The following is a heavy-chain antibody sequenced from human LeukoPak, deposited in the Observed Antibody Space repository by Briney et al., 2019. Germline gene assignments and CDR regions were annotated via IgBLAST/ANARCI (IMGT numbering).Heavy chain of an antibody. V-gene: IGHV3-23*01. CDR1: GFTFSSYA. CDR3: ARDFWSGYYTED. CDR2: IFGSGGST. D-gene: IGHD3-3*01. J-gene: IGHJ4*02. Sequence: GGSLRLSCAASGFTFSSYAMYWVRQAPGKGLEWVSGIFGSGGSTHYADSVKGRFTISRDNAKNSLHLQMDSLSAEDTAVYYCARDFWSGYYTEDWGQGALVIVSS.